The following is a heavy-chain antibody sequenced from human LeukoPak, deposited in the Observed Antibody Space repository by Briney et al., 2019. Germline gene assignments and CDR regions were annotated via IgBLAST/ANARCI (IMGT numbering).Heavy chain of an antibody. CDR3: ARVDSGRYYGHDY. V-gene: IGHV1-18*04. D-gene: IGHD1-26*01. CDR2: ITAFNGNT. Sequence: ASVKVSCKASGFALYKYNIVWVRQAPGQGLDWVGWITAFNGNTNYAQKLQGRVTMTTDTSTSTAYMELRSLRSDDTAMYYCARVDSGRYYGHDYWGQGTLVTVTS. J-gene: IGHJ4*02. CDR1: GFALYKYN.